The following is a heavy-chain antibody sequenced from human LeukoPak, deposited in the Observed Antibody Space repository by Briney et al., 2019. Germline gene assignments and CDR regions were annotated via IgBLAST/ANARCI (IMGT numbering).Heavy chain of an antibody. V-gene: IGHV3-7*03. CDR3: ARENYGAFDAFDI. CDR2: INQDGSTK. J-gene: IGHJ3*02. Sequence: GGSLRLSCGASGFTFGSYWMNWVRQAPGKGLEWVANINQDGSTKWYVDSVKGRFTISRDNATNSLSLQMNSLRAEDTAVYYCARENYGAFDAFDIWGQGTMVTVSS. D-gene: IGHD4-17*01. CDR1: GFTFGSYW.